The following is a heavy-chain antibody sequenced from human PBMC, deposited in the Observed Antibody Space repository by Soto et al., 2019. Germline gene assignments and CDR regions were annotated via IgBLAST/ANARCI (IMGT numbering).Heavy chain of an antibody. CDR1: GYNFAGYW. J-gene: IGHJ4*02. Sequence: LKISCKGSGYNFAGYWIAWVRQMPGKGLELMGIIYPSDSDTRYRPSFQGQVTISADKSISSAYLQWSSLRASDTAMYYCARGGVSTRTFDYWGQGTPVTVSS. V-gene: IGHV5-51*01. CDR2: IYPSDSDT. CDR3: ARGGVSTRTFDY. D-gene: IGHD3-3*01.